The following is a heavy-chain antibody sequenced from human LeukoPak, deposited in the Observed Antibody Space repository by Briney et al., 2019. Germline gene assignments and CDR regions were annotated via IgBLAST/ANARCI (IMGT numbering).Heavy chain of an antibody. Sequence: GGSLRLSCAASGFTFSDYYMSWIRQAPGKGLEWVSYISSSGSTIYYADSVKGRFTISRDNAKNSLYLQMNGLRAEDTAVYYCARYLGDCYSCYFDYWGQGTLVTVSS. CDR3: ARYLGDCYSCYFDY. J-gene: IGHJ4*02. D-gene: IGHD2-21*02. CDR1: GFTFSDYY. CDR2: ISSSGSTI. V-gene: IGHV3-11*01.